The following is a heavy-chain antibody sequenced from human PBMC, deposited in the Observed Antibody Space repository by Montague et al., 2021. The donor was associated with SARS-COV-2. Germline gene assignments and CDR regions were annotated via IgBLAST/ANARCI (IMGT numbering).Heavy chain of an antibody. V-gene: IGHV3-21*01. CDR1: GFTFSSIS. J-gene: IGHJ6*02. CDR2: ISSESAYI. D-gene: IGHD2-15*01. CDR3: ARFETSKFYSSGMDV. Sequence: SLRLSCPASGFTFSSISMNWVRQIPGKRLEWVSSISSESAYIVYAESVRGRFTISRDNAQNLLYLQMNSLRAEDTAVYYCARFETSKFYSSGMDVWGQGTTVTVSS.